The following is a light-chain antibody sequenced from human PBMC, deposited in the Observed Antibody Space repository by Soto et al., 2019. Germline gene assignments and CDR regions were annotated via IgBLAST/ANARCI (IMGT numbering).Light chain of an antibody. V-gene: IGKV3-15*01. CDR3: LHHGSSLWT. CDR1: QSVSIN. CDR2: GAS. Sequence: EIVMTQSPATVPVSPGERVTLSCRASQSVSINLAWYQQKPGQAPRLLIYGASTRATDIPATFTGSGSGTEFTLTISRLEPEDFAMYYCLHHGSSLWTFGQGTKVDIK. J-gene: IGKJ1*01.